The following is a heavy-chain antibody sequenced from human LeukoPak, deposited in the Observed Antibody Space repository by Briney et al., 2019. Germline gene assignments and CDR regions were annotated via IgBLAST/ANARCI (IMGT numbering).Heavy chain of an antibody. J-gene: IGHJ4*02. D-gene: IGHD5-24*01. CDR1: GGSISSNNYY. CDR3: ARRARRDVLYYFDY. V-gene: IGHV4-39*01. CDR2: MYYGGTT. Sequence: KPSETLSLTCTVSGGSISSNNYYWGWIRHPPGKGLEWIGSMYYGGTTNYNPSLKSRVTISVDTSKNQFSLKLSSVTAADTAIYYCARRARRDVLYYFDYWGQGTLVTVSS.